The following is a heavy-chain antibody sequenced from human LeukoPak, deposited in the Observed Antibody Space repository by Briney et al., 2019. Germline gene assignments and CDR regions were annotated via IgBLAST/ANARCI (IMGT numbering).Heavy chain of an antibody. D-gene: IGHD2-2*01. V-gene: IGHV3-48*03. CDR1: GFTFSSYE. CDR2: ISSSGSNI. Sequence: GGSLRLSCAASGFTFSSYEMNWVRQAPGKGLEWVSYISSSGSNIKYADSVKGRFTISRGNAKNSVYLQMNSLRAEDTAVYYCARDIKGQYQDAFDIWGQGTMVTVSS. CDR3: ARDIKGQYQDAFDI. J-gene: IGHJ3*02.